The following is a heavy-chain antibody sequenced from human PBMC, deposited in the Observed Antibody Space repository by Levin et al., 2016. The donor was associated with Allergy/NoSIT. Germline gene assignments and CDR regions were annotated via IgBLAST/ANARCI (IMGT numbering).Heavy chain of an antibody. CDR3: ARALSGLGYCDGTSCYNWFDP. V-gene: IGHV1-8*01. CDR2: MNPNSDTT. CDR1: GYTFTNYD. J-gene: IGHJ5*02. Sequence: ASVKVSCKASGYTFTNYDINWLRQATGQGPEWMGWMNPNSDTTGYAQKFQGRVTMTRDTSISTAYMELSSLRPEDTAVYYCARALSGLGYCDGTSCYNWFDPWGQGTLVTVSS. D-gene: IGHD2-2*02.